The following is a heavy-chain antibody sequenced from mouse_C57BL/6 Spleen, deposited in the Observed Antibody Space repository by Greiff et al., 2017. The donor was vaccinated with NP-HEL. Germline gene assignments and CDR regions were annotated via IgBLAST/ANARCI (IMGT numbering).Heavy chain of an antibody. CDR1: GFSLTSYG. J-gene: IGHJ4*01. V-gene: IGHV2-6-1*01. CDR3: AKHRNYYAMDY. CDR2: ICSDGST. Sequence: QVQLQQSGPGLVAPSQSLSITCTVSGFSLTSYGVHWVRQPPGKGLEWLVVICSDGSTTYNSALNSRMSISKDNSKSQVFLKMNSLQTDDTAMYYCAKHRNYYAMDYWGQGTSVTVSS.